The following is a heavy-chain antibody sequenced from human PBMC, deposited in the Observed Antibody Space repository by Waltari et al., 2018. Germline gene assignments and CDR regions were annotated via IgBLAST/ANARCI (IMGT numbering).Heavy chain of an antibody. Sequence: QVQLVQSGAAVTHPGASVKVSCKVSGCILTALSMHWVRQAPGYGLEWMGGVDPEDGETIYAQKFQGRVTMTEDTSTDTAYMELSSLRSEDTAVYYCATDGGDMIWGSYRYTYVYFDYWGQGTLVTVSS. D-gene: IGHD3-16*02. CDR2: VDPEDGET. CDR1: GCILTALS. CDR3: ATDGGDMIWGSYRYTYVYFDY. J-gene: IGHJ4*02. V-gene: IGHV1-24*01.